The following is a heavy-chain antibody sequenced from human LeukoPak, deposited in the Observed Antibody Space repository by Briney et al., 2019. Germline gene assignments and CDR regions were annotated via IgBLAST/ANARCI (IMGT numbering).Heavy chain of an antibody. J-gene: IGHJ4*02. V-gene: IGHV3-53*01. CDR1: GLTVSTNY. Sequence: PGGSLRLSCAASGLTVSTNYMTWVRPAPGKGLEFFSIIHSDGSTYYADSVKGRFTISRDNYKNTLYLQMNSLRGEDTAMYYCARDLDYFDSSGSHRRRNYFDYWGQGTLVIVSS. D-gene: IGHD3-22*01. CDR2: IHSDGST. CDR3: ARDLDYFDSSGSHRRRNYFDY.